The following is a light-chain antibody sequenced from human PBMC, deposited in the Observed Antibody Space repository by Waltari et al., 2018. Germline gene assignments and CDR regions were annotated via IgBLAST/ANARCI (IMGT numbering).Light chain of an antibody. CDR3: QQYYSYPPWT. CDR1: QGISSY. J-gene: IGKJ1*01. Sequence: AIRMTQSPSSFSASTGDRVTINCRASQGISSYLAWYQQKPGTAPKLLIYAASTLQSGVPSMFSCSGAGTDFNLTISCLQSADFATDYCQQYYSYPPWTFGQGTKVEIK. V-gene: IGKV1-8*01. CDR2: AAS.